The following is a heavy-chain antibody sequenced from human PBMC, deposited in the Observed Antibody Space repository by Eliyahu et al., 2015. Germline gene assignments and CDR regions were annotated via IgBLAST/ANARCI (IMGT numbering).Heavy chain of an antibody. CDR1: GYTFRDHF. J-gene: IGHJ4*02. D-gene: IGHD1-26*01. V-gene: IGHV1-2*02. CDR3: AREDMGAPDY. CDR2: INPNLGGT. Sequence: QVQLVQSGAEVKTPGASVTISCKASGYTFRDHFIHWVRQAPGQGLEFMGWINPNLGGTNYALRLQGRVTMTRDSSITTVYMTLTRLTSDDTAVYYCAREDMGAPDYWGQGTMVTVSS.